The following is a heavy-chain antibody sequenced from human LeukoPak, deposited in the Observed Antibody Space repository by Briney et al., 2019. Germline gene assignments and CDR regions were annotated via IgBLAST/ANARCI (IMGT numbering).Heavy chain of an antibody. V-gene: IGHV4-59*02. Sequence: KPSETLSLTCTVSGGSVSSYYWTWIRQPPGKAPEWIGYIYSGGSRHYNPSLKSRVTISIDMSKNHFALNLTSVTAADTAVYYCARDRGYSYGPLDYWCQGALVIVSS. D-gene: IGHD5-18*01. CDR1: GGSVSSYY. CDR2: IYSGGSR. CDR3: ARDRGYSYGPLDY. J-gene: IGHJ4*02.